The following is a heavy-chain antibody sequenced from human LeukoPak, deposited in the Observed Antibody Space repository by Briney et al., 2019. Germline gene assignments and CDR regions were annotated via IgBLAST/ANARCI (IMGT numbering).Heavy chain of an antibody. D-gene: IGHD3-16*02. CDR1: GYTFTNYA. V-gene: IGHV7-4-1*02. J-gene: IGHJ4*02. CDR3: ARAYERLGELSLPDY. Sequence: ASVKVSCKASGYTFTNYAMNWVRQAPGQGREWIGWIHPSIGNTTYAQDFTGRFVFSLDTSVSTTCLQISSLKTEDTAVYYCARAYERLGELSLPDYWGQGTLVTVSS. CDR2: IHPSIGNT.